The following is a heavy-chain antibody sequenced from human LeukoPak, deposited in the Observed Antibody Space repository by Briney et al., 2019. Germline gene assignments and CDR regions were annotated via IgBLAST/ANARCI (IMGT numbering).Heavy chain of an antibody. CDR1: GFTFDDYA. J-gene: IGHJ6*03. CDR2: INWNGRIT. D-gene: IGHD5-18*01. Sequence: GESLRLSCAASGFTFDDYAMNWVRQVPGRGLEWVSGINWNGRITEYADSVKDRFTISRQNNKNSLYLYMNNLGGEDTALYFCARGSVQLWLRDTYYYMDVWGKGTTVTVSS. V-gene: IGHV3-20*04. CDR3: ARGSVQLWLRDTYYYMDV.